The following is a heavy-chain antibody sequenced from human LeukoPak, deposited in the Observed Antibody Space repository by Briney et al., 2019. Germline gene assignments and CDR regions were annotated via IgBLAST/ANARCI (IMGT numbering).Heavy chain of an antibody. D-gene: IGHD3-3*01. J-gene: IGHJ5*02. Sequence: GGSLRLSCAASGFTFSSYAMSWVRQAPGKGLEWVSAISGSGGSTYYADSVKGRFTISRDNAKNSLYLQMNSLRAEDTAVYYCARVGRIYDFWSGYPPSWFDPWGQGTLVTVSS. V-gene: IGHV3-23*01. CDR2: ISGSGGST. CDR1: GFTFSSYA. CDR3: ARVGRIYDFWSGYPPSWFDP.